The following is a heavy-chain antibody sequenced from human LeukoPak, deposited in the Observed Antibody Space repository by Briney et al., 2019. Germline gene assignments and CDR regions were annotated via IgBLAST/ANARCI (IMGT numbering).Heavy chain of an antibody. D-gene: IGHD1-1*01. CDR2: ISGSGGST. CDR1: GFTFISYA. J-gene: IGHJ4*02. V-gene: IGHV3-23*01. CDR3: AKELQPVSSYFDY. Sequence: GGSLRLSCAASGFTFISYAMSWVRQAPGKGLEWVSAISGSGGSTYYADSVKGRFPISRDNSKNTLYLQMNSLRCENTAVYYCAKELQPVSSYFDYWGQGSLVTVSS.